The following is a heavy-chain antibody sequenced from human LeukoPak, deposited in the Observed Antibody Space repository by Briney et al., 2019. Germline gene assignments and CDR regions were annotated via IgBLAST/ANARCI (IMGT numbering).Heavy chain of an antibody. CDR2: IYYSGST. J-gene: IGHJ4*02. CDR1: GGSISSSIYY. Sequence: PSETLSLTCTVSGGSISSSIYYWGWIRQPPGKGLEWIGSIYYSGSTYYNPSLKSRVTISVDTSKNQFSLKLSSVTAADTAVYYCARAYCGGDCYSSAVDYWGQGTLVTVSS. CDR3: ARAYCGGDCYSSAVDY. D-gene: IGHD2-21*02. V-gene: IGHV4-39*01.